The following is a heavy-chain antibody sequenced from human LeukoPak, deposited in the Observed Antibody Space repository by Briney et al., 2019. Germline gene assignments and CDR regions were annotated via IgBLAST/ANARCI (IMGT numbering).Heavy chain of an antibody. V-gene: IGHV4-59*01. CDR2: IYYSGST. CDR1: GGSISSYY. D-gene: IGHD1-26*01. CDR3: AREKGATTPFDY. Sequence: SETLSLTCTVSGGSISSYYWSWIRQPPGKGLEWIGYIYYSGSTNYNPSLKSRVTISVDTSKNQFSLKLSSVTAADTAVYYCAREKGATTPFDYWGQGTLVTVSS. J-gene: IGHJ4*02.